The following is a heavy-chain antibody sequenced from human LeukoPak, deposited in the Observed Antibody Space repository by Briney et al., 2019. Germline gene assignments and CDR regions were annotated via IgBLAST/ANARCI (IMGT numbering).Heavy chain of an antibody. V-gene: IGHV3-30*04. Sequence: GRSLRLSCAASGFTFSSYAMHWVRQAPGKGLEWVAVISYDGSNKYYADSVKGRFTISRDNSKNTLYLQMNSLKAEDTAVYYCARSPISDILTLDYWGQGTLVTVSS. CDR1: GFTFSSYA. CDR2: ISYDGSNK. J-gene: IGHJ4*02. CDR3: ARSPISDILTLDY. D-gene: IGHD3-9*01.